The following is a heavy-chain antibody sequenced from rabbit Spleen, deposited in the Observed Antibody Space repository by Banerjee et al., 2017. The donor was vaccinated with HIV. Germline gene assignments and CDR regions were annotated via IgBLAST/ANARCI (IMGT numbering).Heavy chain of an antibody. CDR3: ARGYNSVSYWSDL. J-gene: IGHJ4*01. Sequence: QEQLEESGGDLVKPEGSLTLTCTASGFDFSSYYMCWIRQAPGKGLEWIGCIYAGTTKTWYASWAKGRSTISKTSSTTVTLQMTSLTAADTATYFCARGYNSVSYWSDLWGPGTLVTVS. CDR1: GFDFSSYY. V-gene: IGHV1S45*01. D-gene: IGHD8-1*01. CDR2: IYAGTTKT.